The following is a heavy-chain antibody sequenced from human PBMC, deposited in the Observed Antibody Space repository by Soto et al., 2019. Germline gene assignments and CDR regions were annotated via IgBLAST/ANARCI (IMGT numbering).Heavy chain of an antibody. Sequence: QVQLVQSGAEVKKPGSSVKVSCKASGGTFSSYTISWLRQAPGQGLEWMGRIIPILGIANYAQKFQGRVTITADKSTSTAYMELSSLRSEDTAVYYCARQVRGRHQLADYWGQRTMVTVSS. V-gene: IGHV1-69*02. D-gene: IGHD6-13*01. CDR1: GGTFSSYT. CDR3: ARQVRGRHQLADY. J-gene: IGHJ4*02. CDR2: IIPILGIA.